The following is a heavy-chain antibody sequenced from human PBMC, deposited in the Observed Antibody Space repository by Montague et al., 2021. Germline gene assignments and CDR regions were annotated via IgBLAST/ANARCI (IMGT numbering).Heavy chain of an antibody. CDR3: VKDTRDYYPDF. CDR2: INGNSINI. Sequence: YLRLSCAASGFIFNNYDMNWVRQAPGKGLEWVSGINGNSINIDYADSVKGRFTISRDNAKNSPYLQMNSLRAEDTAFYYCVKDTRDYYPDFWGQGILVTVSS. D-gene: IGHD3-3*01. J-gene: IGHJ4*02. CDR1: GFIFNNYD. V-gene: IGHV3-9*01.